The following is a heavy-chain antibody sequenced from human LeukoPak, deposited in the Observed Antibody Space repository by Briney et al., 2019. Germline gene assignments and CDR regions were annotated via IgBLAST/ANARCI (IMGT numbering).Heavy chain of an antibody. CDR1: GGSISSYY. J-gene: IGHJ4*02. D-gene: IGHD3-9*01. CDR3: ARRPRGHDILTGYFDY. Sequence: PSETLSLTCTVSGGSISSYYWSWIRQPAGKGLEWIGRIYTSGSTNYNPSLKSRVTMSVDTSKNQFSLKLSSVTAADTAVYYCARRPRGHDILTGYFDYWGQGTLVTVSS. CDR2: IYTSGST. V-gene: IGHV4-4*07.